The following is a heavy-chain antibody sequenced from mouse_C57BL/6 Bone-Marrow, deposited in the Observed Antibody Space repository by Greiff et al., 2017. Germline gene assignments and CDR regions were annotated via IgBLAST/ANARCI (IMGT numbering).Heavy chain of an antibody. CDR1: GYTFTGYG. J-gene: IGHJ4*01. Sequence: VQLQESGAELARPGASVYLSCTASGYTFTGYGISWVKQRTGQGLEWIGEIYPRSGNTYYNETFTGKARLTADRSSSPAYMELRSLTSGDSAVYICARGYYGSSYYAMDYWGQGTSVTVSS. V-gene: IGHV1-81*01. CDR3: ARGYYGSSYYAMDY. CDR2: IYPRSGNT. D-gene: IGHD1-1*01.